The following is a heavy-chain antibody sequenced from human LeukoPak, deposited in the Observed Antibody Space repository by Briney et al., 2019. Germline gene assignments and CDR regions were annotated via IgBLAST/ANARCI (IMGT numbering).Heavy chain of an antibody. CDR3: AKDAQRGFDYSNSLES. Sequence: GGSLRLSCAASGFTYSHYGMHWVRQVPGKGLEWVAVIWSDGTEKYYGDAVKGRFTISRDNSMKTLYLQMNSLRGDDTAVYYCAKDAQRGFDYSNSLESWGQGSLVTVSS. CDR2: IWSDGTEK. D-gene: IGHD4-11*01. CDR1: GFTYSHYG. J-gene: IGHJ5*01. V-gene: IGHV3-33*06.